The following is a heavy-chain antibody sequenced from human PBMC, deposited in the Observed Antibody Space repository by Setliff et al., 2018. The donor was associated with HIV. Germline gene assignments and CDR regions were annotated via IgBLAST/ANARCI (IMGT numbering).Heavy chain of an antibody. D-gene: IGHD3-10*01. CDR1: GGSFSGYY. J-gene: IGHJ1*01. Sequence: SETLSLTCAVYGGSFSGYYWNWIHQSPGKGLEWIGEITHSGSTNYNPSLKSRVTISIDTSKNQFSLKVNSVTAADTAVYYCATDGGLWFGRHSYLQNWGQGTLVTVSS. CDR2: ITHSGST. V-gene: IGHV4-34*01. CDR3: ATDGGLWFGRHSYLQN.